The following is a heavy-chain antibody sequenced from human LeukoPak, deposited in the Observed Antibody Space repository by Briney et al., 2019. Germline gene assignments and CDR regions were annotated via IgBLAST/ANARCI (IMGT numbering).Heavy chain of an antibody. CDR2: IYYSGST. J-gene: IGHJ4*02. D-gene: IGHD2-2*01. V-gene: IGHV4-31*03. CDR3: ARHGALDYRSTSSFDY. CDR1: GGSISSGGYY. Sequence: PSQTLSLTCTVSGGSISSGGYYWSWIRQHPGKGLEWIGYIYYSGSTYYNPSLKSRVTISVDTSKNQFSLKLSSVTAADTAVYYRARHGALDYRSTSSFDYWGQGTLVTVSS.